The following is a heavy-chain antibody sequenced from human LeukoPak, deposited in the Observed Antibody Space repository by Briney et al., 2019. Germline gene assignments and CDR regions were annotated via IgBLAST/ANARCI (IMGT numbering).Heavy chain of an antibody. D-gene: IGHD5-12*01. Sequence: GGSLRLSCAASGFTVSSNYMSWVRQAPGKGLEWVSVIYSGGSTYYADSVKGRFTISRDNSKNTLYLQMNSLRAEDTAVYYCTRRASGYDLTPQDYWGQGTLVTVSS. J-gene: IGHJ4*02. V-gene: IGHV3-66*04. CDR3: TRRASGYDLTPQDY. CDR1: GFTVSSNY. CDR2: IYSGGST.